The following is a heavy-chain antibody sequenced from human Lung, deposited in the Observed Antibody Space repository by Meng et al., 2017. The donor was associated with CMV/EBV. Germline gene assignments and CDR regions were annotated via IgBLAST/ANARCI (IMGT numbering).Heavy chain of an antibody. D-gene: IGHD3-3*01. J-gene: IGHJ5*02. CDR3: ARASYYDFWSGPGNWFDP. CDR1: GGSISSGGYY. CDR2: IYYSGST. Sequence: TLSLXXTVSGGSISSGGYYWSWIRQHPGKGLEWIGYIYYSGSTYYNPSLKSRVTISVDTSKNQFSLKLSSVTAADTAVYYCARASYYDFWSGPGNWFDPWGQGTLVTVSS. V-gene: IGHV4-31*03.